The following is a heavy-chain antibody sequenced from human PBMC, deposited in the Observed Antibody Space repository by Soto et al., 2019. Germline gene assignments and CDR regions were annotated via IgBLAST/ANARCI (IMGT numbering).Heavy chain of an antibody. CDR1: GFTFSSYA. J-gene: IGHJ4*02. Sequence: EVQLLESGGGLVQPGGSLRLSCAASGFTFSSYAMSWVRQAPGKGLEWVSAISGSGGSTYYADSVKGRFTISRDNSKNTLYLQMNSLRAGDRAVYYCLTGAYSSSWSPFDYWGQGTLVTVSS. CDR3: LTGAYSSSWSPFDY. CDR2: ISGSGGST. V-gene: IGHV3-23*01. D-gene: IGHD6-13*01.